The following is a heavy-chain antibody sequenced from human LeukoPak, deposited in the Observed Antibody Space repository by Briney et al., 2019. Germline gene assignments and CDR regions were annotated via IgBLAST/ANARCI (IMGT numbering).Heavy chain of an antibody. CDR1: GYTFTSYG. D-gene: IGHD3-22*01. J-gene: IGHJ4*02. V-gene: IGHV1-18*01. CDR2: ISAYNGNT. CDR3: ARVEDYYDSSGYCYFDY. Sequence: GASVKVSCKASGYTFTSYGISWVRQAPGQGLEWMGWISAYNGNTNYAQKLQGRVTMTTDTSTSTAYMELRSLRSDDTAVYYCARVEDYYDSSGYCYFDYWGQGTLVTVSS.